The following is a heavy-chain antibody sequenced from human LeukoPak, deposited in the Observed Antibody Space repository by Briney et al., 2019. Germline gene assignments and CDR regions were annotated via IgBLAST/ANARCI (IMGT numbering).Heavy chain of an antibody. D-gene: IGHD4/OR15-4a*01. J-gene: IGHJ5*02. V-gene: IGHV4-39*07. CDR2: VYYSGSI. Sequence: SETLSLTCSVSGDSITSGAYYWAWLRQPPGTGLEWIGSVYYSGSIKYNPSLKGRVSISRDMSKNQFFLNLNSVNATDTAVYYCARRDYAAWFDPWGQGTLVTVSS. CDR3: ARRDYAAWFDP. CDR1: GDSITSGAYY.